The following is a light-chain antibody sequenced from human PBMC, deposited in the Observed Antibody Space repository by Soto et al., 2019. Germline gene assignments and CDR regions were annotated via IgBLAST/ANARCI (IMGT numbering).Light chain of an antibody. V-gene: IGKV1-5*01. J-gene: IGKJ4*02. Sequence: DIQLTQSPSALSASVGDRVTITCRASQDINRWLAWYQQKPGKAPILLIYDASSSESGVPSRFSGSGSGTEFTLTIRSLQADDFATYFCQQYRRFSTFGGGTKVDIK. CDR1: QDINRW. CDR2: DAS. CDR3: QQYRRFST.